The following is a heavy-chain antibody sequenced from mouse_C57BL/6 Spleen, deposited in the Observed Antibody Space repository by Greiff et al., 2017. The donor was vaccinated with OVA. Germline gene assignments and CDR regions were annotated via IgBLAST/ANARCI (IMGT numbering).Heavy chain of an antibody. D-gene: IGHD2-4*01. J-gene: IGHJ4*01. V-gene: IGHV5-17*01. Sequence: DVQLQESGGGLVKPGGSLKLSCAASGFTFSDYGMHWVRQAPEKGLEWVAYISSGSSTIYYADTVKGRFTISRDNAKNTLFLQMTSLRSEDTAMDYCARIYDYGDYYAMDYWGQGTSVTVSS. CDR1: GFTFSDYG. CDR3: ARIYDYGDYYAMDY. CDR2: ISSGSSTI.